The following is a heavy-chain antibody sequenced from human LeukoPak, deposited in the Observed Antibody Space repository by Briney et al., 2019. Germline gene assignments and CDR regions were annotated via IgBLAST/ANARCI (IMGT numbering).Heavy chain of an antibody. V-gene: IGHV1-18*01. CDR3: ARGGYYNILTGYETADAFDI. J-gene: IGHJ3*02. CDR1: GYTFTRYA. Sequence: GASVKVSCKASGYTFTRYAITWVRQAPGRGPEWMGRISVHNGNTNYAQKLQGRVTMTTDTSTSTAYMELRSLRSDDTAVYYCARGGYYNILTGYETADAFDIWGQGTMVTVSP. D-gene: IGHD3-9*01. CDR2: ISVHNGNT.